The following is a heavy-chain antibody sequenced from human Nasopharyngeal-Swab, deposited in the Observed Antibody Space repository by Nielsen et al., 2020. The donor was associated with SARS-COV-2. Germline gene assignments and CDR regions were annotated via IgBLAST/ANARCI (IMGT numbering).Heavy chain of an antibody. D-gene: IGHD2-2*01. CDR2: IYTSGST. CDR1: GDSISSSSYY. Sequence: SETLSLTCTVSGDSISSSSYYWSWIRQPAGKGLEWIGRIYTSGSTNYNPSLKSRVTMSVDTSKNQFSLKLSSVTAADTAVYYCARSVPAALFDYWGQGTLVTVSS. J-gene: IGHJ4*02. CDR3: ARSVPAALFDY. V-gene: IGHV4-61*02.